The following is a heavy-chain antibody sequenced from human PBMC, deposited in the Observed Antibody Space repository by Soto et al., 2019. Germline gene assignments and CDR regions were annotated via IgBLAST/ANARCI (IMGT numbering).Heavy chain of an antibody. CDR3: ARDFVVPAASHYYYGMDV. V-gene: IGHV4-31*03. CDR2: IYYSGST. Sequence: TLSLTCTVSGGSISSGGYYWSWIRQHPGKGLEWIGYIYYSGSTYYNPSLKSRVTISVDTSKNQFSLKLSSVTAADTAVYYCARDFVVPAASHYYYGMDVWGQGTTVTVSS. CDR1: GGSISSGGYY. J-gene: IGHJ6*02. D-gene: IGHD2-2*01.